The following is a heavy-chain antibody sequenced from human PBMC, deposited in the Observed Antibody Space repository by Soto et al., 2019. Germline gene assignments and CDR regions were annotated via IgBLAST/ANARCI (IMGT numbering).Heavy chain of an antibody. J-gene: IGHJ6*02. CDR2: MNPNSGNT. Sequence: ASVKVSCKASGYTFTSYDINWVRQATGQGLEWMGWMNPNSGNTGYAQKFQGRVTMTRNTSISTAYMELSSLRSEDTAVYYCARGLTIFGVATRGYYYYGMDVWGQGTTVTVSS. V-gene: IGHV1-8*01. D-gene: IGHD3-3*01. CDR1: GYTFTSYD. CDR3: ARGLTIFGVATRGYYYYGMDV.